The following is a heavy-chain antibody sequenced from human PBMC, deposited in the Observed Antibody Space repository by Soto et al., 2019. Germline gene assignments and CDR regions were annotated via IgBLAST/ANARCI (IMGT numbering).Heavy chain of an antibody. CDR1: GGSFSSGAYH. CDR3: ARMSATGTRWFDP. D-gene: IGHD6-13*01. J-gene: IGHJ5*02. V-gene: IGHV4-31*03. CDR2: ISYRGIT. Sequence: QVQLQESGPGLVKPSQTLSLTCTVSGGSFSSGAYHWSWVRQHPGQGLEWIASISYRGITYSNPSLKSRLSMSVDTSKNQFSLKMTSVTAADTAVYHCARMSATGTRWFDPWGQGTLVTVSS.